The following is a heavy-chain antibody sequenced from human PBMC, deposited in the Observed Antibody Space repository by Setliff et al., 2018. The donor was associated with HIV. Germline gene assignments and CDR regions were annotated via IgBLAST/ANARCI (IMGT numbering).Heavy chain of an antibody. D-gene: IGHD7-27*01. CDR2: IYWDDDK. CDR3: AHRGTGGYSFDY. V-gene: IGHV2-5*02. J-gene: IGHJ4*02. Sequence: SGPTLVNPTQPLTLTCTFSGFSLSTSGVAVDWIRQPPGKAPEWLALIYWDDDKRYSPSLKSRLTITKDTAKNLVVLTMTNMDPVDTATYYCAHRGTGGYSFDYWGQGTLVTVSS. CDR1: GFSLSTSGVA.